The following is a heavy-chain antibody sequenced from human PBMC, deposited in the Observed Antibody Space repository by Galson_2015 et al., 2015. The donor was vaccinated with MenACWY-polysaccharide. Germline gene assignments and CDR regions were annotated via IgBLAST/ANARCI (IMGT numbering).Heavy chain of an antibody. J-gene: IGHJ4*02. D-gene: IGHD1-26*01. CDR1: GFTFSSYA. V-gene: IGHV3-23*01. Sequence: SLRLSCAASGFTFSSYAMSWVRQAPGKGLEWVSATTGSGGKTYYADSVKDRFTISRGNSKNTLFLQMNSLRVEDTAVYHCAKGQRWELPLDSWGQGTLVTVSS. CDR3: AKGQRWELPLDS. CDR2: TTGSGGKT.